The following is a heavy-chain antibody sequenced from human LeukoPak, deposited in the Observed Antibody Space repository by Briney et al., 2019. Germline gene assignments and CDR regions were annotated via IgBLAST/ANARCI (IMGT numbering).Heavy chain of an antibody. D-gene: IGHD3-10*01. CDR2: ISADNDHT. J-gene: IGHJ4*02. CDR1: GYTFTNYG. CDR3: ARDRVPDYPRGDGSGSPIHY. Sequence: GASVKVSCKASGYTFTNYGINWVRQAPGQGLEWMGWISADNDHTKYSQRLQGRLTMTTDTSTSTAYMELRSLRSDDTAVYYCARDRVPDYPRGDGSGSPIHYWGQGTLVTVSS. V-gene: IGHV1-18*01.